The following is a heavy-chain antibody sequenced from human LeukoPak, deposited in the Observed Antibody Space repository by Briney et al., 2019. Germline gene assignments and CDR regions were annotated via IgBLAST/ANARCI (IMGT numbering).Heavy chain of an antibody. CDR1: GFTFSSYA. V-gene: IGHV3-30-3*01. CDR3: ARGSGSSSWVYYGMDV. CDR2: ISYDGSNK. J-gene: IGHJ6*02. D-gene: IGHD6-6*01. Sequence: GGSLRLSCAASGFTFSSYAMRWVRQAPGKGLGWVAVISYDGSNKYYADSVKGRFTISRDNSKDTLYLQMNSLRAEDTAVYYCARGSGSSSWVYYGMDVWGQGTTVTVSS.